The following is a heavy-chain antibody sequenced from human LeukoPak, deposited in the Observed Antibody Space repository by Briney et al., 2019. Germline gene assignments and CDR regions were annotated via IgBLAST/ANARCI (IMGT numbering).Heavy chain of an antibody. V-gene: IGHV4-34*01. Sequence: SETLSLTCAVYGGPFSGYYWSWIRQPPGKGLEWIGEINHSGSTNYNLSLKSRVTISVDTSKNQFSLKLSSVTAADTAVYYCARGRYNRLYYYYYYMDVWGKGTTVTVSS. J-gene: IGHJ6*03. D-gene: IGHD1-14*01. CDR2: INHSGST. CDR3: ARGRYNRLYYYYYYMDV. CDR1: GGPFSGYY.